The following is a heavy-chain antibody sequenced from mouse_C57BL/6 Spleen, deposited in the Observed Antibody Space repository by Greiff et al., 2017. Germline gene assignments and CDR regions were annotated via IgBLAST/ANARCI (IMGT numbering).Heavy chain of an antibody. J-gene: IGHJ4*01. CDR3: ARDYGSSWDYAMDY. CDR1: GFSLTSYG. D-gene: IGHD1-1*01. Sequence: VQLVESGPGLVQPSQSLSITCTVSGFSLTSYGVHWVRQSPGQGLEWLGVIWSGGSTDYNAAFISRLSISKDNSKSQVFFKMNSLQADDTAIYYCARDYGSSWDYAMDYWGQGTSVTVSS. V-gene: IGHV2-2*01. CDR2: IWSGGST.